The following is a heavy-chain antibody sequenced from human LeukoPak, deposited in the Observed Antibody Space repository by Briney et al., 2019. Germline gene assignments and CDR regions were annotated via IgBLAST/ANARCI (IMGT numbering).Heavy chain of an antibody. J-gene: IGHJ3*02. CDR3: ARAHYDTDAFDI. Sequence: GGSLRLSCAASGFTFSSYRMNWVRQAPGKGLEWVSSISSSSYIYYAESVKGRFTISRDNAKNSLYLQMNSRRAEDTAVYYCARAHYDTDAFDIGGQGTMVAVSS. V-gene: IGHV3-21*01. CDR2: ISSSSYI. CDR1: GFTFSSYR. D-gene: IGHD3-22*01.